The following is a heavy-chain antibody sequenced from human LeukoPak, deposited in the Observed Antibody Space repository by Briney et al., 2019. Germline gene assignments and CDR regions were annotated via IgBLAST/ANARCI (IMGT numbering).Heavy chain of an antibody. J-gene: IGHJ5*02. CDR1: GYTFTSYG. Sequence: ASVKVSCKASGYTFTSYGISWVRQAPGQGLEWMGWISAYNGNTNYAQKLQGRVTMTTDTSTSTAYMELRSLRSDDTAVYYCARRATTIFGVVGSWFDPWGQGTLVAVSS. V-gene: IGHV1-18*01. D-gene: IGHD3-3*01. CDR3: ARRATTIFGVVGSWFDP. CDR2: ISAYNGNT.